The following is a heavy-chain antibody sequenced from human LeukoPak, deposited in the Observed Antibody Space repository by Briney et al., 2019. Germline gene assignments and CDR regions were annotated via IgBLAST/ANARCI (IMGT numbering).Heavy chain of an antibody. CDR2: INWIGGSP. CDR3: ARRFGIAVAGPFDY. V-gene: IGHV3-20*04. CDR1: GFNFDDYN. Sequence: GSLRLPCAASGFNFDDYNMHWVRQAPGKGLEGVSGINWIGGSPGYADSVKGRFTISRDNAKNSLYQQMNSLSAEDTALYYCARRFGIAVAGPFDYWGQGTLVTVSS. D-gene: IGHD6-19*01. J-gene: IGHJ4*02.